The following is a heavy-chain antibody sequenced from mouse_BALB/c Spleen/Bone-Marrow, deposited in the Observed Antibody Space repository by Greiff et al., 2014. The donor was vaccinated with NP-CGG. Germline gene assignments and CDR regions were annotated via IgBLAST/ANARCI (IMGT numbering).Heavy chain of an antibody. J-gene: IGHJ2*01. Sequence: VQLQQSGAELVMPGASVKLSCTVSGFNIKDTYMHWVKQRPQQGLDWIGRIDPASDYSQYDPKFQGKATITADTSSNTAYLQLSSLTSEDTAVYFCASLTGTFDYWGQGTTLTVS. CDR3: ASLTGTFDY. CDR2: IDPASDYS. D-gene: IGHD4-1*01. CDR1: GFNIKDTY. V-gene: IGHV14-3*02.